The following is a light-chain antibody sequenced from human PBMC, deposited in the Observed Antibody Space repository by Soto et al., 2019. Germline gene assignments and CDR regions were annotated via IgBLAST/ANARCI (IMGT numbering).Light chain of an antibody. Sequence: QAVVTQPASVSGSPGQSITISCTGTGSDIGNYNYVSWYQQHPGKAPKLMIYGVSNRPSGVSNRFSGSKSGNAASLTISGLQAEDEADYYCSSYTSYTTLWVFGGGTQLTVL. CDR3: SSYTSYTTLWV. CDR1: GSDIGNYNY. CDR2: GVS. V-gene: IGLV2-14*01. J-gene: IGLJ3*02.